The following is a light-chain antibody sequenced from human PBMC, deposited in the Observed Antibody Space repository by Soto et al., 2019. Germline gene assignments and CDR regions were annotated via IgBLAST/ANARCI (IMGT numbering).Light chain of an antibody. J-gene: IGLJ3*02. CDR2: NTN. CDR3: VTWV. CDR1: SGSVSTSCY. Sequence: QAVVTQEPSFSVSPGGTGTLSYGLTSGSVSTSCYPDYYRQTPGQPPRSLIYNTNTRSSGVPVCFSGSVLGNKAALTITGAQAGDQSDVLVVTWVFGGGTKLTVL. V-gene: IGLV8-61*02.